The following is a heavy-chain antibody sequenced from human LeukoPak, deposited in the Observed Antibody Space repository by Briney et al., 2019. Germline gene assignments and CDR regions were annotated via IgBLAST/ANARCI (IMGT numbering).Heavy chain of an antibody. J-gene: IGHJ6*03. D-gene: IGHD6-19*01. Sequence: GGSLRLSCAASGFTFSDYYMSWIRQAPGKGQEWVSYISSSGSTIYYADSVKGRFTISRDNAKNSLYLQMNSLRAEDTAVYYCARGSSGWRGNYYYYYMDVWGKGTTVTVSS. CDR3: ARGSSGWRGNYYYYYMDV. V-gene: IGHV3-11*01. CDR1: GFTFSDYY. CDR2: ISSSGSTI.